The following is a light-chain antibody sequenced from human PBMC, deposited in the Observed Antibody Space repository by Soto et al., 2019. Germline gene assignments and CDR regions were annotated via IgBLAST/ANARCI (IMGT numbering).Light chain of an antibody. CDR2: RTS. V-gene: IGKV3-15*01. J-gene: IGKJ1*01. Sequence: EGVTTQSPATLSVSPGERATLSCRASQNVGGDLAWYQQKPGQAPRLLIYRTSTRANGTPVRFSGSGSGTEFTLTISSLQSEDFAVYYSQEYNGRSSFGQGTKVEMK. CDR1: QNVGGD. CDR3: QEYNGRSS.